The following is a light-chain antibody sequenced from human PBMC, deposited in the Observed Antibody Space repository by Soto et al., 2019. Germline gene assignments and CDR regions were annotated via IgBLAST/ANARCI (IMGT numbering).Light chain of an antibody. CDR1: SSDVGGYNS. CDR2: DVS. V-gene: IGLV2-14*01. J-gene: IGLJ1*01. Sequence: QSALTQPASVSGSPGQSIAISCTGTSSDVGGYNSVSWYQQHPGKVPKIMIYDVSIRPSGVPDRFSGSKSGNPASLTISGLQAEDEADYYCSSYSSITALVFGPGTKVTVL. CDR3: SSYSSITALV.